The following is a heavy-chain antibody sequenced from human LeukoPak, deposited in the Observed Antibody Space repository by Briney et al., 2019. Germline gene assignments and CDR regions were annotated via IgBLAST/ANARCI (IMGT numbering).Heavy chain of an antibody. D-gene: IGHD1-14*01. Sequence: GGSLRLSCAASGFTFSSYSVTWVRQAPGKGLEWVSSISSSGTSIYYADSVRGRFTISRDNAKDSLYLQMNSLRAEDTAVYYCAKVKATGGGAFDIWGQGATVTVSS. V-gene: IGHV3-21*01. CDR2: ISSSGTSI. J-gene: IGHJ3*02. CDR1: GFTFSSYS. CDR3: AKVKATGGGAFDI.